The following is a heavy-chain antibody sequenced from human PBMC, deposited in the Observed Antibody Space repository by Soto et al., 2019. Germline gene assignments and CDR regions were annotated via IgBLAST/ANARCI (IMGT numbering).Heavy chain of an antibody. CDR2: IYYSGNT. J-gene: IGHJ3*02. D-gene: IGHD1-1*01. V-gene: IGHV4-31*02. Sequence: QVRLQEWGPGLVKPSQTLSLKCSVSGGSITTGGRYWSWIRQLPGKGLEWIGDIYYSGNTYSNASLKSRVTISVEAAKIQFSLKLSSVTAADTAVYYCAQALVFTGGDGFDIWGQGRLVTVSS. CDR1: GGSITTGGRY. CDR3: AQALVFTGGDGFDI.